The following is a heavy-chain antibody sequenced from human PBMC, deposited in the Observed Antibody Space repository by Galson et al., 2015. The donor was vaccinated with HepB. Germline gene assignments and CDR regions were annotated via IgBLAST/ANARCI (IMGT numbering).Heavy chain of an antibody. CDR1: GFTFSSYA. V-gene: IGHV3-30-3*01. CDR3: ARDPYGDYEMGYYYGMDV. J-gene: IGHJ6*02. CDR2: ISYDGSNK. D-gene: IGHD4-17*01. Sequence: SLRLSCAASGFTFSSYAMHWVRQAPGKGLEWVAVISYDGSNKYYADSVKGRFTISRDNSKNTLYLQMNSLRAEDTAVYYCARDPYGDYEMGYYYGMDVRGQGTTVTVSS.